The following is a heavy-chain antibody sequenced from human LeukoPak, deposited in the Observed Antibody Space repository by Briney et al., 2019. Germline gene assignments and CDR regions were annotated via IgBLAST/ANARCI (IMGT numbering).Heavy chain of an antibody. CDR3: VRPYYYDSSGYFFDY. CDR1: GFSLSTSGMC. D-gene: IGHD3-22*01. CDR2: VDWDDDK. J-gene: IGHJ4*02. V-gene: IGHV2-70*11. Sequence: SGPTLVNPTQTLTLTCTFSGFSLSTSGMCVSWIRQPPGKALEWLARVDWDDDKYYSTSLKTRLTISKDTSKSQVVLTMTNMDPVDTATYYCVRPYYYDSSGYFFDYWGQGTLVTVSS.